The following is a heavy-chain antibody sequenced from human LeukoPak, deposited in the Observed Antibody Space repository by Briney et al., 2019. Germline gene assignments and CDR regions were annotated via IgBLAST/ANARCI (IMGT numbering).Heavy chain of an antibody. CDR1: GFTFDDYA. V-gene: IGHV3-9*01. J-gene: IGHJ4*02. Sequence: PGGSLRLSCAASGFTFDDYAMHWVRQAPGKGLEWVSGISWNSGSIGYADSVKGRFTISRDNAKNSLYLQMNSLRAEDTALYYCAKTQEVAARPSYFDYWGQGTLVTVSS. CDR3: AKTQEVAARPSYFDY. D-gene: IGHD2-15*01. CDR2: ISWNSGSI.